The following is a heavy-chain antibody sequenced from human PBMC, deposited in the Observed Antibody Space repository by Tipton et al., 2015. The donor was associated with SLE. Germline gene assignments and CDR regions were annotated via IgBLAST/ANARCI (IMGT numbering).Heavy chain of an antibody. D-gene: IGHD3-10*01. CDR1: GGSISSYY. J-gene: IGHJ3*01. CDR3: EREGTYHYAPRGAFDL. CDR2: IYTNGST. V-gene: IGHV4-4*07. Sequence: LRLSCTVSGGSISSYYWSWIRQPAGKGLEWIGRIYTNGSTNHNPSLKSRVTISVDTSKNQLSLKLSSVTAADTAVYYCEREGTYHYAPRGAFDLWGQGTMVTVSS.